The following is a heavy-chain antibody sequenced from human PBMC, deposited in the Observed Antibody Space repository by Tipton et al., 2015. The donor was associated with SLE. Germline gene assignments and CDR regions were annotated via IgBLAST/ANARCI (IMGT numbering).Heavy chain of an antibody. J-gene: IGHJ3*02. Sequence: LRLSCTVSGYSISSGYYWGWIRQPPGKGLEWIGSIYHSGTTYYNPSLKSRVTISVDTSKNQFSLKLSAVTAADTAVYYCARDRGGSYNDAFDIWGQGTMVTVSS. D-gene: IGHD1-26*01. CDR1: GYSISSGYY. V-gene: IGHV4-38-2*02. CDR2: IYHSGTT. CDR3: ARDRGGSYNDAFDI.